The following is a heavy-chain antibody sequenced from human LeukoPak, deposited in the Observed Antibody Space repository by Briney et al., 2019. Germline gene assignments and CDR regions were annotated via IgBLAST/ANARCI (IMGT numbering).Heavy chain of an antibody. CDR1: GGSFSGYY. CDR2: INHSGST. D-gene: IGHD3-10*01. J-gene: IGHJ5*02. V-gene: IGHV4-34*01. Sequence: PSETLSLTCAVYGGSFSGYYWSWIRQPPGKGLEWIGEINHSGSTNSNPSLKSRVTISVDTSKNQFSLKLSSVTAADTAVYYCARAVRITMVRGVLGWFDPWGQGTLVTVSS. CDR3: ARAVRITMVRGVLGWFDP.